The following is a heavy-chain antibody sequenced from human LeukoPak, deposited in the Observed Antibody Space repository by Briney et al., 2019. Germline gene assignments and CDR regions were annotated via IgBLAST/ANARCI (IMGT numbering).Heavy chain of an antibody. V-gene: IGHV3-21*01. J-gene: IGHJ4*02. CDR2: ISSSSSYI. CDR3: ARGDGGGHSYCSSSSCPFDH. Sequence: GGSLRLSCAASGFTFSSYSMNWVRRAPGKGLEWVSSISSSSSYIYYADSVKGRFTISRDNAKNSLYLQMNSLRAEDTAVYYCARGDGGGHSYCSSSSCPFDHWGQGTLVTVSS. D-gene: IGHD2-15*01. CDR1: GFTFSSYS.